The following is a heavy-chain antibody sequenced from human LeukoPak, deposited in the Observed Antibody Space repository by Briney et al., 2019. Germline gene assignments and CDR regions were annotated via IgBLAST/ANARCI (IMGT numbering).Heavy chain of an antibody. J-gene: IGHJ6*02. V-gene: IGHV1-18*01. CDR1: GYTFTSYF. CDR3: ARANYYSGMDV. CDR2: ISAYNGNA. Sequence: ASVRVSCKAAGYTFTSYFISWVRQAPGQGLEWMGWISAYNGNANYAQKFLGRVTMTTDTATSTANMELWSLRSDDTAVFYCARANYYSGMDVWGQGTPVTVSS.